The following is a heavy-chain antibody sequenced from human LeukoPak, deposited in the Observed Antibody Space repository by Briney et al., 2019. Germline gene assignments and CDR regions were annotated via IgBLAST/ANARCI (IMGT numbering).Heavy chain of an antibody. J-gene: IGHJ5*02. D-gene: IGHD3-3*01. Sequence: GASVKVSCKASSYTFTNYAFTWVRQAPGQGLEWMGWISAYNGNTNYAQKLQGRVTMTTDTSTSTAYMELRSLRSDDTAVYYCARGLEWLTRRHTWFDPWAREPWSPSPQ. CDR1: SYTFTNYA. CDR3: ARGLEWLTRRHTWFDP. V-gene: IGHV1-18*01. CDR2: ISAYNGNT.